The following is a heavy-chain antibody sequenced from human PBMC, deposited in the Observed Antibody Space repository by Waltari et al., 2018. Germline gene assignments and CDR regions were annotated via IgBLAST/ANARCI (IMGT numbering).Heavy chain of an antibody. Sequence: EVHLVESGGGLVQPGGSLRLSCAASGFMFSAYWMHWVRQAPGKGLVWVSRISSDGTITDYADSVKGRFTISRDNAKNTLYLQMNSLRAEDTAVYYCTSHYYDNDAYYDFYWGQGTLVTVSS. CDR2: ISSDGTIT. D-gene: IGHD3-22*01. V-gene: IGHV3-74*01. CDR3: TSHYYDNDAYYDFY. J-gene: IGHJ4*02. CDR1: GFMFSAYW.